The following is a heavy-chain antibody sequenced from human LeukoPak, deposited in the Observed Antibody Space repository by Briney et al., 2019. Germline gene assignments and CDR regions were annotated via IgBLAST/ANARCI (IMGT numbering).Heavy chain of an antibody. Sequence: SVKVSCKASGGTFSSYAISWVRQAPGQGLEWMGRIIPIFGTANYAQKFQGRVTITTDESTSTAYMELSSLRSEDTAVYYCARDRSGSSSSWYMGDAFDIWGQGTMVTVSS. CDR2: IIPIFGTA. J-gene: IGHJ3*02. D-gene: IGHD6-13*01. V-gene: IGHV1-69*05. CDR3: ARDRSGSSSSWYMGDAFDI. CDR1: GGTFSSYA.